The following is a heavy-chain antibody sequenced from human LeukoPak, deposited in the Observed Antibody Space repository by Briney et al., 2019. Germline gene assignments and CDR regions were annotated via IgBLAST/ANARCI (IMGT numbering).Heavy chain of an antibody. CDR2: IYYSGST. CDR1: GGSISSYY. V-gene: IGHV4-59*01. CDR3: ARGSLVSGYYYYMDV. Sequence: SETLSLTCTVSGGSISSYYWSWIRQPPGKGLEWIGYIYYSGSTNYNPSLKSRVTISVDTSKNQFSLKLSSVTAADTAVYYCARGSLVSGYYYYMDVWGKGTTVTVSS. J-gene: IGHJ6*03. D-gene: IGHD2-15*01.